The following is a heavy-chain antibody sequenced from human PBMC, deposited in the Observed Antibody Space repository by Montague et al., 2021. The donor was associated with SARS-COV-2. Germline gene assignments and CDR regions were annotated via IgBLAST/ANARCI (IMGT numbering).Heavy chain of an antibody. CDR3: ARSVFSESRRKGVWGVSSVGAFSMDV. CDR2: VCRRVLA. D-gene: IGHD3-10*01. J-gene: IGHJ6*02. Sequence: SETLSLTCAGALHCGVVELWRRSEEPPAELLSSCRLVCRRVLANYNPSLKSRVTISVDTSKNQFSLKLSSVTAADTAVYYCARSVFSESRRKGVWGVSSVGAFSMDVWGQGTTVNGSS. CDR1: LHCGVVEL. V-gene: IGHV4-59*02.